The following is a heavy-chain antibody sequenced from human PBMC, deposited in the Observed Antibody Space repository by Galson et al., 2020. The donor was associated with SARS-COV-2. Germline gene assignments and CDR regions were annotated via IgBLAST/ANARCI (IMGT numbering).Heavy chain of an antibody. D-gene: IGHD3-3*01. CDR1: GFTFDDYA. Sequence: TGGSLRLSCAASGFTFDDYAMHWVRQAPGNGLEWVSGISCNSSSIDYAESVKGRFTISRDNAKNSLYLQMNSLRAEDTALYYFAKDAITIFGVVMSGGDYGWDVCGQGTTVTVCS. J-gene: IGHJ6*02. V-gene: IGHV3-9*01. CDR2: ISCNSSSI. CDR3: AKDAITIFGVVMSGGDYGWDV.